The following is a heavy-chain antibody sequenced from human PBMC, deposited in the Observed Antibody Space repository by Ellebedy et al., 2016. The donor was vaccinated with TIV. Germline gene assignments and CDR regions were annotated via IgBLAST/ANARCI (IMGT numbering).Heavy chain of an antibody. Sequence: SETLSLTCTVSGGSINNYYWNWIRQPPGKGLEWIGYICSSGSTNYNPSLKSRVTISVDTSKNQFSLKLSSVTAADTAVYYCASIPITSGSYGYWGQGTLVTVSS. V-gene: IGHV4-4*08. CDR3: ASIPITSGSYGY. CDR1: GGSINNYY. CDR2: ICSSGST. J-gene: IGHJ4*02. D-gene: IGHD1-26*01.